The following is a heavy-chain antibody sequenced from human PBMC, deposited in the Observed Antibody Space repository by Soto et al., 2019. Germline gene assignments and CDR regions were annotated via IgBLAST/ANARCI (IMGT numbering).Heavy chain of an antibody. CDR2: ISAYNGNT. CDR1: GDTFASYG. V-gene: IGHV1-18*01. Sequence: ASVKVSCKXSGDTFASYGFSWVRQAPGQGLEWLGWISAYNGNTHYAQKVRDRVTVTTDTSTNTAYMELRSLTSDDTSVYYCARNQQSITDRILEYWGQGTRVTVSS. CDR3: ARNQQSITDRILEY. D-gene: IGHD3-10*01. J-gene: IGHJ4*02.